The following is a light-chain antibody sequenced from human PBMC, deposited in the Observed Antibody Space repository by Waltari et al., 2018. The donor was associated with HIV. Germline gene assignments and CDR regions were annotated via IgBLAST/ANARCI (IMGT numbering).Light chain of an antibody. Sequence: QSALTQPASVSGSPGQSITISCTGTSSDIGTYDLVSWYQQHPGQAPKLIIYEVSERPSGVANGFAGSKSGNTASLTISGLQAEDETDYYCCSYGGSSTYVVFGGGTKVTVL. CDR1: SSDIGTYDL. J-gene: IGLJ2*01. V-gene: IGLV2-23*02. CDR2: EVS. CDR3: CSYGGSSTYVV.